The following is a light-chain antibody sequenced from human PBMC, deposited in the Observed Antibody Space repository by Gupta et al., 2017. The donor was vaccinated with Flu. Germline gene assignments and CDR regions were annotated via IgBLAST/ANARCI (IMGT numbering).Light chain of an antibody. CDR2: KNN. CDR1: SSNIGSDY. Sequence: SSSNIGSDYVYWYQQITRAAANLLIYKNNQRPSGVPDRFSGSKSGTSASLDVSGLRYEDEADYYCTAWDDSLSAYVFGSGTKVTVI. CDR3: TAWDDSLSAYV. V-gene: IGLV1-47*01. J-gene: IGLJ1*01.